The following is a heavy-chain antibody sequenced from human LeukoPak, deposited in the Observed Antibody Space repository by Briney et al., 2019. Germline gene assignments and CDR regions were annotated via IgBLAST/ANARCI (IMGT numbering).Heavy chain of an antibody. CDR1: GFTFGTYW. V-gene: IGHV3-7*01. Sequence: PGGSLRLSCVGSGFTFGTYWMTWVRQAPGKGLEWVANIKYDGSEKYYVDSVKGRFTISRDNAKNSLYLHMNSLRVADTAVYYCARDVGLSGYDLNDYWGQGTLVTVSS. D-gene: IGHD5-12*01. CDR2: IKYDGSEK. CDR3: ARDVGLSGYDLNDY. J-gene: IGHJ4*02.